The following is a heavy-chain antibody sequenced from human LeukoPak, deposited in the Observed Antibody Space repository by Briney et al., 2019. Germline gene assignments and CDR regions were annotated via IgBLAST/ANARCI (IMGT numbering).Heavy chain of an antibody. CDR2: IYYSGST. J-gene: IGHJ4*01. CDR3: ARQLGYCSSTSCYADKVDY. CDR1: GGSISSSSYY. V-gene: IGHV4-39*01. D-gene: IGHD2-2*01. Sequence: PSETLSLTCTVSGGSISSSSYYWGWIRQPPGKGLEWIGSIYYSGSTYYNPSLKSRVTISVDTSKNQFSLKLSSVTAADTAVYYCARQLGYCSSTSCYADKVDYWGRGIRVTVSA.